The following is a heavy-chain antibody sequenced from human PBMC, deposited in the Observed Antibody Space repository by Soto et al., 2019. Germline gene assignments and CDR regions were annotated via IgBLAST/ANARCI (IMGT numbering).Heavy chain of an antibody. CDR2: IYHSGST. J-gene: IGHJ4*02. Sequence: QVQLQESGPGLVKPSGTLSLTCAVSGDSISNNNWWSWVRQPPGKGLEWIGEIYHSGSTNYNPSLNSRVTISVDKSKNQFSRKLNSVTAADTAVYYCARSTVTEDCWGQGTLVTVSS. CDR1: GDSISNNNW. V-gene: IGHV4-4*02. D-gene: IGHD4-17*01. CDR3: ARSTVTEDC.